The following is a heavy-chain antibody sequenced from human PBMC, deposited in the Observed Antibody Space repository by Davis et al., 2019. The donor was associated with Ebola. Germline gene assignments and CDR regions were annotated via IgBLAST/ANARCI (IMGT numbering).Heavy chain of an antibody. V-gene: IGHV3-30-3*01. J-gene: IGHJ6*03. CDR3: ARGRSHSYGWSYYMDV. D-gene: IGHD5-18*01. Sequence: GGSLRLSCAASGFIFSSYAMHWVRQAPGKGLEWVAVISYDGSKEYFADSVKGRFTVSRDNSKNTMYVQMNSLRGEDTAVYYCARGRSHSYGWSYYMDVWGEGTTVTVSS. CDR1: GFIFSSYA. CDR2: ISYDGSKE.